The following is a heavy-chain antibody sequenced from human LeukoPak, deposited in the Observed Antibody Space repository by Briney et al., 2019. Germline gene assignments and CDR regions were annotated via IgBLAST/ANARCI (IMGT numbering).Heavy chain of an antibody. V-gene: IGHV1-8*01. CDR2: MNPNSGNT. D-gene: IGHD3-22*01. J-gene: IGHJ4*02. CDR1: GYTFTSYD. Sequence: GASVKVSCKASGYTFTSYDINWVRQATGQGLEWMGWMNPNSGNTGYAQKFQGRVTMTRNTSISTAYMELSSLRSDDTAVYYCARDLASSGYYWDWGQGTLVTVSS. CDR3: ARDLASSGYYWD.